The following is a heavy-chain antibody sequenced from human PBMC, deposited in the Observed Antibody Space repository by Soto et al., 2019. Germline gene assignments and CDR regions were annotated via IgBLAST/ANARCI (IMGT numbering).Heavy chain of an antibody. D-gene: IGHD6-6*01. J-gene: IGHJ4*02. V-gene: IGHV3-7*01. CDR3: EREFSSLPFDY. CDR1: GFTFSSYW. CDR2: IKQDGSEK. Sequence: GGSLRLSCAASGFTFSSYWMSWVRQAPGKGLEWVANIKQDGSEKYYVDSVKGRFTISRDNAKNSLYLQMNSLRAEDTAVYYCEREFSSLPFDYWGQGTLVTVYS.